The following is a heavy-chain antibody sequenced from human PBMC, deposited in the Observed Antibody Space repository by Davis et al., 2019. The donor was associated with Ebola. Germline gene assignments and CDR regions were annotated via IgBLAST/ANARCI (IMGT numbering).Heavy chain of an antibody. V-gene: IGHV3-30*14. CDR3: ARGEHDSSNYSFDQ. D-gene: IGHD3-22*01. CDR1: GFTFRNYA. J-gene: IGHJ4*02. CDR2: VSHSEREK. Sequence: GESLKISCAASGFTFRNYAMHWVRQAPGKGLEWVAVVSHSEREKFYTDSVKGRFSISRDNSKNTLYLQMKSLRAEDTAVYYCARGEHDSSNYSFDQWGPGTLVTVSS.